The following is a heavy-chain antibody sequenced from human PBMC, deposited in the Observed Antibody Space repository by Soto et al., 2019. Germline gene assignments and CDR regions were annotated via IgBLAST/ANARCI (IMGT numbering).Heavy chain of an antibody. D-gene: IGHD2-15*01. J-gene: IGHJ5*02. CDR1: GGSFSGYY. V-gene: IGHV4-34*01. CDR3: ATGSPNWFDP. Sequence: QVQLQQWGAGLLKPSETLSLTCAVYGGSFSGYYWSWIRQPPGKGLEWIGEINHSGSTNYNPSLMSRVTISVDTSKNQFSLKLSSVTAADTAVYYCATGSPNWFDPWGQGTLVTVSS. CDR2: INHSGST.